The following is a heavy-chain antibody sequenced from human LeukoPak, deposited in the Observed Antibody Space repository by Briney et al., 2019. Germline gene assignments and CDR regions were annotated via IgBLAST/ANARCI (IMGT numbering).Heavy chain of an antibody. V-gene: IGHV1-18*01. D-gene: IGHD2-21*01. CDR2: ISAYNGNT. CDR1: GGTFSSYA. J-gene: IGHJ6*02. Sequence: ASVKVSCKASGGTFSSYAISWVRQAPGQGLEWMGWISAYNGNTNYAQKLQGRVTMTTDTSTSTAYMELRSLRSDDTAVYYCARGRSPLWYYGMDVWGQGTTVTVSS. CDR3: ARGRSPLWYYGMDV.